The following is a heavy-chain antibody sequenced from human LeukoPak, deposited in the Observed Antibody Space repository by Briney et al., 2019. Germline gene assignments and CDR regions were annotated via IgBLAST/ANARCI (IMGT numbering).Heavy chain of an antibody. CDR1: GGSISSYY. CDR3: ASLADSSSWYWIDY. CDR2: IYYSGST. D-gene: IGHD6-13*01. V-gene: IGHV4-59*08. Sequence: PSETLSLTCTVSGGSISSYYWSWIRQPPGMGLEWIGYIYYSGSTNYNPSLKSRVTISVDTSKNQFSLKLSSVTAADTAVYYCASLADSSSWYWIDYWGQGTLVTVSS. J-gene: IGHJ4*02.